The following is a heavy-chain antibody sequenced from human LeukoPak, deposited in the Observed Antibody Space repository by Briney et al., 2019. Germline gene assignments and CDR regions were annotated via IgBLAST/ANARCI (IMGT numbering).Heavy chain of an antibody. CDR2: IKTDGSST. CDR3: VSDTALGY. D-gene: IGHD5-18*01. V-gene: IGHV3-74*01. J-gene: IGHJ4*02. Sequence: GGFLRLSCAASGFTFSNYWMHWVRQAPGKGLVWVSRIKTDGSSTFYADSVKGRFTISRDNAKNTMYLQMNSLRVEDTAVYYCVSDTALGYWGQGTLVTVSS. CDR1: GFTFSNYW.